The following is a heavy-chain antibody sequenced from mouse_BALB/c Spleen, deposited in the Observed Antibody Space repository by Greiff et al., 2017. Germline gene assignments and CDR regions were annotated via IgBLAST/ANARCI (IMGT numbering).Heavy chain of an antibody. CDR1: GYSITSDYA. D-gene: IGHD2-3*01. V-gene: IGHV3-2*02. Sequence: EVKLVESGPGLVKPSQSLSLTCTVTGYSITSDYAWNWIRQFPGNKLEWMGYISYSGSTSYNPSLKSRISITRDTSKNQFFLQLNSVTTEDTATYYCARSDGYDYFDYWGQGTTLTVSS. CDR2: ISYSGST. CDR3: ARSDGYDYFDY. J-gene: IGHJ2*01.